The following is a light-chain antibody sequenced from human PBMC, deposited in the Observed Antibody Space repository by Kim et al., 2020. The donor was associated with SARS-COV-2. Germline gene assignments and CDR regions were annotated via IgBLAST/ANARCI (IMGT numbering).Light chain of an antibody. CDR1: QGIRND. CDR3: LQDYDDPLT. J-gene: IGKJ4*01. CDR2: ATS. V-gene: IGKV1-6*01. Sequence: AIQMTQSPSSMSASVGDRVTITCRASQGIRNDLGWYQQKPGRVPNRLIYATSTLQSGVPSRFSGSGSGTDFTLTISSLQPEDVATYYCLQDYDDPLTFGAGTKVYIK.